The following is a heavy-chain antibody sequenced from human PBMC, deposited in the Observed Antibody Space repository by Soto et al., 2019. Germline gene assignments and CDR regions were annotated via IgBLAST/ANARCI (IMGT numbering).Heavy chain of an antibody. D-gene: IGHD3-3*01. CDR3: AHRATMTIFGLIIDNGIWFDP. V-gene: IGHV2-5*02. J-gene: IGHJ5*02. CDR2: IYWAGDK. Sequence: QINLIESGPTLVKPTQTLTLTCTFSGFSLSTSGAAVSWVRQPPGRGLEWLALIYWAGDKRYNASLGNRLTITKDTSKNRVVLTLTNVDPADTATYYCAHRATMTIFGLIIDNGIWFDPWGQVTRVIVSS. CDR1: GFSLSTSGAA.